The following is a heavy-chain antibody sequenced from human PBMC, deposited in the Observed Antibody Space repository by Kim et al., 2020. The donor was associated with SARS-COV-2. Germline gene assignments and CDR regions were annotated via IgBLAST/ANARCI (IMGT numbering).Heavy chain of an antibody. D-gene: IGHD3-22*01. J-gene: IGHJ3*02. CDR2: IYYSGST. V-gene: IGHV4-31*02. CDR3: ARLRITMIVVADAFDI. Sequence: GLEWIGYIYYSGSTYYNPSLKSRVTISVDTSKNQFSLKLSSVTAADTAVYYCARLRITMIVVADAFDIWGQGTMVTVSS.